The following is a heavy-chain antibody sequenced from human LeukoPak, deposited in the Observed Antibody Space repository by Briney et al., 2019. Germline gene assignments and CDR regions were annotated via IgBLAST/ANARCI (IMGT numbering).Heavy chain of an antibody. Sequence: GASVKVSCKASGYTFTSYYMHWVRQAPGQGLEWTGIINPSGGSTSYAQKFQGRVTMTRDTSTSTVYMELSSLRSEDTAVYYCARWEITMVRGSHFDYWGQGTLVTVSS. D-gene: IGHD3-10*01. V-gene: IGHV1-46*01. CDR3: ARWEITMVRGSHFDY. J-gene: IGHJ4*02. CDR1: GYTFTSYY. CDR2: INPSGGST.